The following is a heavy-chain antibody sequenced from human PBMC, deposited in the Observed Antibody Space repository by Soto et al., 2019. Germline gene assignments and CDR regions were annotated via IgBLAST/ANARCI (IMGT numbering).Heavy chain of an antibody. V-gene: IGHV4-59*01. D-gene: IGHD2-15*01. Sequence: SETLSVTCTVAGGSINSYDWSWIRQPPGKGLEWIGYISYIGSTNYNPSLKNRVTISVDTSKNQFSLKLSSVTAADTAVYYCAISHGGSDNFYFDYWGQGTLVTVSS. CDR2: ISYIGST. J-gene: IGHJ4*02. CDR1: GGSINSYD. CDR3: AISHGGSDNFYFDY.